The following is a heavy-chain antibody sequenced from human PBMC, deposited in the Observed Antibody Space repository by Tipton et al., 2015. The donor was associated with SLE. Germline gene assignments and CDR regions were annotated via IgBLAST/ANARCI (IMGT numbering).Heavy chain of an antibody. CDR2: IYYSGST. Sequence: TLSLTCTVSGDSINMSVYNWGWIRQPPGKGLEWIGSIYYSGSTYYNPSLKTRLTMSVDTSRDQFSLTLNSVTAADTGIYYCARGREWNWSPYYMDVWGKGTTVTVSS. CDR3: ARGREWNWSPYYMDV. J-gene: IGHJ6*03. V-gene: IGHV4-39*07. D-gene: IGHD1-1*01. CDR1: GDSINMSVYN.